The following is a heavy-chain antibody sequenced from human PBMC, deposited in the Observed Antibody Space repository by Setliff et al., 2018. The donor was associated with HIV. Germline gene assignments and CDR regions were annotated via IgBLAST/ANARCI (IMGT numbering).Heavy chain of an antibody. J-gene: IGHJ3*02. V-gene: IGHV1-18*01. CDR3: ARDEGASCGGDCYNHDAFDI. Sequence: ASVKVSCKASGYTFTSYGINWVRQAPGQGLEWMGRISTYNGNTVYAQNLQGRITMTTDTSTSTVYMELRGLRSDDTAVYYCARDEGASCGGDCYNHDAFDIWGQGTKVTVSS. CDR2: ISTYNGNT. CDR1: GYTFTSYG. D-gene: IGHD2-21*02.